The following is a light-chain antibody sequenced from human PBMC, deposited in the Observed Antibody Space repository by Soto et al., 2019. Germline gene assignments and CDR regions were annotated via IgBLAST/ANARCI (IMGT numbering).Light chain of an antibody. Sequence: EIVSTQSPGTLSLSPGEGATLACRASQSVRSTYLAWYQQKPGQAPRLLIYGASSRATGIPDRFSGSGSGTDFTLTISRLEPEDFAVYYCQQYGNSPQTFGQGTKVDIK. V-gene: IGKV3-20*01. J-gene: IGKJ1*01. CDR2: GAS. CDR1: QSVRSTY. CDR3: QQYGNSPQT.